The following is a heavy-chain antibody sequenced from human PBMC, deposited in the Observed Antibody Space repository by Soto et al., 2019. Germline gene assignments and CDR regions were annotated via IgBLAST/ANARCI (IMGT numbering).Heavy chain of an antibody. V-gene: IGHV4-59*01. J-gene: IGHJ3*02. Sequence: QVQLQESGPGLLKPSETLSLTCTVSGASISTDYWDWIRQPPGKGLEWIGYISYSGITNYNPSLKSPVTISVDTSKNQFTLKLSSVPAADTAVDYGAREPRYSTSRYQDPFDMWGQGTMGTVSS. CDR3: AREPRYSTSRYQDPFDM. D-gene: IGHD2-2*01. CDR1: GASISTDY. CDR2: ISYSGIT.